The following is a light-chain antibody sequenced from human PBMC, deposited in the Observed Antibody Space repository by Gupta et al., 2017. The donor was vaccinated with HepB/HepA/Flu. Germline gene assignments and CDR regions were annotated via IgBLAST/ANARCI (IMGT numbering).Light chain of an antibody. V-gene: IGLV1-51*02. CDR3: GTWDRSLTAFV. Sequence: QSILPQSPSVAATPGQKVTISCSGCSSNIGSASFSWYQQVPGTAPKLVTYENTKRPSGIPDRFSGSKYGTSATLSITRLQTGDEAHYYGGTWDRSLTAFVFGTGTKVTVL. CDR1: SSNIGSAS. CDR2: ENT. J-gene: IGLJ1*01.